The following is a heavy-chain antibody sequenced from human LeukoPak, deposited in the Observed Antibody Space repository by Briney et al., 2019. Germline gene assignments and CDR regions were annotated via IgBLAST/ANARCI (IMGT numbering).Heavy chain of an antibody. CDR2: IYSGGST. V-gene: IGHV3-53*05. J-gene: IGHJ4*02. Sequence: GGSLRLSCAASGFTVSSNYMSWVRQAPGKGLEWVSVIYSGGSTYYAGSVKGRFTISRDNSKNTLYLQMNSLRAEDTAVYYCAKDRGIPYYYDSSGYYYEGSFDYWGQGTLVTVSS. CDR3: AKDRGIPYYYDSSGYYYEGSFDY. D-gene: IGHD3-22*01. CDR1: GFTVSSNY.